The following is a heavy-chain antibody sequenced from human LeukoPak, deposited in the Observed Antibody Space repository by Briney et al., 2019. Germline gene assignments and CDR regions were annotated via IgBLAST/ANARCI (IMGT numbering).Heavy chain of an antibody. CDR2: INPNSGGT. V-gene: IGHV1-2*06. CDR1: GYTFTGYY. Sequence: ASVKVSCKASGYTFTGYYMHWVRQAPGQGLEWMGRINPNSGGTNYAQKFQGRVTMTRDTSISTAYMELSRLRSDDTAVYYCARDPRYCSGGSCYSGIADWGQGTLVTVPS. D-gene: IGHD2-15*01. CDR3: ARDPRYCSGGSCYSGIAD. J-gene: IGHJ4*02.